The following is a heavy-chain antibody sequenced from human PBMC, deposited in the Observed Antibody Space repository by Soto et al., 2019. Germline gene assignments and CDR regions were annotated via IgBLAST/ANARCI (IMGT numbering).Heavy chain of an antibody. CDR2: IYHSGST. CDR1: GGSISSSNW. J-gene: IGHJ6*02. CDR3: AREQVPAYHYGMDV. Sequence: NPSETLSLTCAVSGGSISSSNWWSWVRQPPGKGLEWIGEIYHSGSTNYNPSLKSRVTISVDKSKNQFSLKLSSVTAADTAVYYCAREQVPAYHYGMDVWGQGTTVTVSS. D-gene: IGHD2-2*01. V-gene: IGHV4-4*02.